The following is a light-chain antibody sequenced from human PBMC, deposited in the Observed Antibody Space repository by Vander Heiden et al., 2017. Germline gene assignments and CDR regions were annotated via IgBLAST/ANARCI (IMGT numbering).Light chain of an antibody. CDR2: AAS. Sequence: DIQMTQSPSSLSASVGDRVTNTCRASHSISTSLNWYQQKPGKAPNLLIFAASTLQSGVPSRFSGSGSGTDFTLTINSLQREDFATYYCQQSYNDPAFGQGTKLEIK. CDR1: HSISTS. CDR3: QQSYNDPA. J-gene: IGKJ2*01. V-gene: IGKV1-39*01.